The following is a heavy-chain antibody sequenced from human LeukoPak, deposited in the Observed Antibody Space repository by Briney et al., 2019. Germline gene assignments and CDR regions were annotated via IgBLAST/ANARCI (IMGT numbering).Heavy chain of an antibody. J-gene: IGHJ5*02. Sequence: GGSLRLSCAASGFTFSSYGMHWVRQAPGKGLEWVSAISGSGGSTYYADSVKGRFTISRDNSKNTLYLQMNSLRAEDTAVYYCAKDNAIFGVTKWFDPWGQGTLVTVSS. V-gene: IGHV3-23*01. D-gene: IGHD3-3*01. CDR2: ISGSGGST. CDR3: AKDNAIFGVTKWFDP. CDR1: GFTFSSYG.